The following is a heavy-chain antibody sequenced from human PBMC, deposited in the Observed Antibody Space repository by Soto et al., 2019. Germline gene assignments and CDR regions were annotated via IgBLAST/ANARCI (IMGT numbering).Heavy chain of an antibody. CDR2: IYYSGST. Sequence: LSLTCTVSGGSISSGGYYWSWIRQHPGKGLEWIGYIYYSGSTYYNPSLKSRVTISVDTSKNQFSLKLSSVTAADTAVYYCARVSTPSYCSGGSCYSGAYFDYWGQGTLVTVSS. V-gene: IGHV4-31*03. D-gene: IGHD2-15*01. CDR3: ARVSTPSYCSGGSCYSGAYFDY. J-gene: IGHJ4*02. CDR1: GGSISSGGYY.